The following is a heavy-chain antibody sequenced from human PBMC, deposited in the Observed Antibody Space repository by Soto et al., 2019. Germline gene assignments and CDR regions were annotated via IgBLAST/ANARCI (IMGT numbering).Heavy chain of an antibody. J-gene: IGHJ3*02. CDR3: ARDIAARQNAFDI. D-gene: IGHD6-6*01. CDR1: GFTFSDYY. CDR2: ISSSSSYT. Sequence: QVQLVESGGGLVKPGGSLRLSCAASGFTFSDYYMSWIRQAPGKGLEWVSYISSSSSYTNYADSVKGRFTISRDNAKNSLYLQMNSLRAEDTAVYYCARDIAARQNAFDIWGQGTMVTVSS. V-gene: IGHV3-11*06.